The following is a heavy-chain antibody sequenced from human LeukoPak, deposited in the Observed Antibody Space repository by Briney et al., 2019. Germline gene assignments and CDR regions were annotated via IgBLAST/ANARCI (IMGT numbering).Heavy chain of an antibody. Sequence: GESLKISCKGSGYRFTSYWIGWVRQMPGKGLEWMGVIYPGDSDTRYSPSFQGQVTISADKSIGTAYLQWSSLKASDTAMYYCARLSGADYGDYVDYFDYWGQGTLVTVSS. CDR2: IYPGDSDT. J-gene: IGHJ4*02. D-gene: IGHD4-17*01. CDR1: GYRFTSYW. CDR3: ARLSGADYGDYVDYFDY. V-gene: IGHV5-51*01.